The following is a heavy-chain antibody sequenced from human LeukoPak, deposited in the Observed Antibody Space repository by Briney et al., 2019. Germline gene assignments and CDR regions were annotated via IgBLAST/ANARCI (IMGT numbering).Heavy chain of an antibody. CDR2: MNPNSGNT. CDR1: GYTFTSYD. CDR3: ARAVAYYDFWSGYYSDYYYYMDV. D-gene: IGHD3-3*01. V-gene: IGHV1-8*02. J-gene: IGHJ6*03. Sequence: ASVKVSCKASGYTFTSYDINWVRQATGQGLEWMGWMNPNSGNTGYAQKFQGRVTMTRNTSISTAYMELSSLRSEDTAVYYCARAVAYYDFWSGYYSDYYYYMDVWGKGTTVTVSS.